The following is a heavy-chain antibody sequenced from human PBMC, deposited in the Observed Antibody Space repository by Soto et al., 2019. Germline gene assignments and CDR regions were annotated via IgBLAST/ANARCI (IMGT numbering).Heavy chain of an antibody. CDR1: GFKYSRSP. Sequence: SLTISEEPSGFKYSRSPLHWVHQAPGNGLEWVAVISYDGSNEYFGDSVKGRFTISRDNSKNTLYLQMNSLRAEDTAVYYCARDRASSFIGATATLFAYLGQGTLVTVSS. D-gene: IGHD2-15*01. V-gene: IGHV3-30-3*01. J-gene: IGHJ4*02. CDR2: ISYDGSNE. CDR3: ARDRASSFIGATATLFAY.